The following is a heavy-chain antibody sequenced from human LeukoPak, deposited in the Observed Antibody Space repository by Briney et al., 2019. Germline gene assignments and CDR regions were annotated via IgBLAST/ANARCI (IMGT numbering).Heavy chain of an antibody. CDR1: GLTFSSYS. J-gene: IGHJ4*02. CDR3: ARAWFGEFPPDY. D-gene: IGHD3-10*01. V-gene: IGHV3-21*01. CDR2: ISSSSSYI. Sequence: GGSLRLSCAASGLTFSSYSMNWVRQAPGKGLEWVSSISSSSSYIYYADSVKGRFTISRDSAKNSLYLQMNSLRAEDTAVYYCARAWFGEFPPDYWGQGTLVTVSS.